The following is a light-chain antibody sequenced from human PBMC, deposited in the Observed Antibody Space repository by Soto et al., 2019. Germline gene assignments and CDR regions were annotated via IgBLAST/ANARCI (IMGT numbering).Light chain of an antibody. V-gene: IGLV1-51*01. J-gene: IGLJ1*01. Sequence: SVLTKPPSFSASSGHNVTIACAGSSSIIGGNSVSWYQQLPGTAPKLLIYDDNKRPSGIPDRFSGSKSGTSATLGITGFQTGDEADYYCGSWDSSLSAYVFGTGTKGTVL. CDR1: SSIIGGNS. CDR3: GSWDSSLSAYV. CDR2: DDN.